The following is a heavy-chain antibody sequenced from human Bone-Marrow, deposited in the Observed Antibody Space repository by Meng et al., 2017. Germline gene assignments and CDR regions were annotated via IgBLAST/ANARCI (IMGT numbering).Heavy chain of an antibody. J-gene: IGHJ4*02. Sequence: GESLKISCKASGYTFTSYYMHWVRQAPGQGLEWMGIINPSGGSTSYAQKFQGRVTMTRDTSTSTVYMELSSLRSEDTAVYYCARDLISYDSSGYYYSEFPYWGQGTLVTVSS. V-gene: IGHV1-46*01. CDR2: INPSGGST. CDR1: GYTFTSYY. CDR3: ARDLISYDSSGYYYSEFPY. D-gene: IGHD3-22*01.